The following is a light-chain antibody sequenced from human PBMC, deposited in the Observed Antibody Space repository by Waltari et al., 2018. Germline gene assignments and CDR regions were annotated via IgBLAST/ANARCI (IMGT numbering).Light chain of an antibody. CDR3: HQSHTVPHT. CDR1: QSISSW. V-gene: IGKV1-39*01. CDR2: AAS. Sequence: DIQMTQSPSTLSASVGDRVTITCRASQSISSWLAWYQQKPGKAPKLLISAASALQSGVPSRFRGSGSGTDFTLTITSLQPEDFATYYCHQSHTVPHTFGQGTKLEIK. J-gene: IGKJ2*01.